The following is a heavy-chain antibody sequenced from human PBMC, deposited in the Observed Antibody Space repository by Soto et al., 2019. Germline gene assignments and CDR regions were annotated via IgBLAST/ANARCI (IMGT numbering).Heavy chain of an antibody. CDR2: INHSGST. V-gene: IGHV4-34*01. Sequence: PSETLSLTCAVYGGSFSGYYWSWIRKPTRKGLEWIGEINHSGSTNYNPSLKSRVTISVDTSKNQFSLKLSSVTAADTAVYYCARSQKMVYATNDAFDIWGQGTMVTVSS. CDR3: ARSQKMVYATNDAFDI. CDR1: GGSFSGYY. D-gene: IGHD2-8*01. J-gene: IGHJ3*02.